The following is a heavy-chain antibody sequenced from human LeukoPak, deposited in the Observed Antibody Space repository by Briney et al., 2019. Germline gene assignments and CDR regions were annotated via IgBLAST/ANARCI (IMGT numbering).Heavy chain of an antibody. Sequence: GEALDISYKGSGSCFTSYWIGWGRPMPGKGVGWRGIIYPGDSDTRYSPSFQGQVTISADKSISTAYLQWSSLKASDTAMYYCARLAAAGTIGWFDPWGQGTLVTVSS. D-gene: IGHD6-13*01. CDR2: IYPGDSDT. CDR3: ARLAAAGTIGWFDP. CDR1: GSCFTSYW. J-gene: IGHJ5*02. V-gene: IGHV5-51*01.